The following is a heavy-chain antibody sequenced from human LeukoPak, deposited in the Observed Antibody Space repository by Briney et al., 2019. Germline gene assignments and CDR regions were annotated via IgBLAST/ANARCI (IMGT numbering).Heavy chain of an antibody. Sequence: GGSLRLSCAASGFTFSSYWMSWVRQAPGKGLEWVANIKQDGSGKYYVDSVKGRFTISRDNAKNSLYLQMKSLRAEDTAVYYCASQYQLRRDAFDIWGQGTMVTVSS. CDR2: IKQDGSGK. V-gene: IGHV3-7*01. CDR3: ASQYQLRRDAFDI. CDR1: GFTFSSYW. J-gene: IGHJ3*02. D-gene: IGHD2-2*01.